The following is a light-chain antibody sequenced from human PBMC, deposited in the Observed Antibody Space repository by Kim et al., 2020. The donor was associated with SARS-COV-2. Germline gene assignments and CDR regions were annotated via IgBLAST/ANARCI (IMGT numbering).Light chain of an antibody. J-gene: IGLJ3*02. V-gene: IGLV1-44*01. CDR3: TAWGGSLDGRV. CDR2: ATN. Sequence: GQRVTISCSGSSSNIGSKTVNWYQQLPGTAPKLLIYATNERPSGVPDRFSGFKSGTSASLAISGLQSEDEAYYYCTAWGGSLDGRVFGGGTQLTVL. CDR1: SSNIGSKT.